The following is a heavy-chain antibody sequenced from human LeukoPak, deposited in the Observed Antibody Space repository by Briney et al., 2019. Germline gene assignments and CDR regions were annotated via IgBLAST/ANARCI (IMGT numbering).Heavy chain of an antibody. CDR2: IWYDGSNK. J-gene: IGHJ6*02. Sequence: PGGSLRLSCAASGFTFNTYAMSWVRQAPGKGLEWVSVIWYDGSNKYYADSVKGRFTISRDNSKNTLYLQINSQRAEDTAVYYCARDITMVRGVTVGMDVWGQGTTVTVSS. CDR3: ARDITMVRGVTVGMDV. CDR1: GFTFNTYA. D-gene: IGHD3-10*01. V-gene: IGHV3-33*08.